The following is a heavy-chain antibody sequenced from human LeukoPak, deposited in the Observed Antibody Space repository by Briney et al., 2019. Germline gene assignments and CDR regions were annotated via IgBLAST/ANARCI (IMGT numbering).Heavy chain of an antibody. Sequence: GGSLRPSCAASGFTFSSYSMNWVRQAPGKGLEWVSSISSSSSYIYYADSVKGRFTISRDNAKNSLYLQMNSLRAEDTAVYYCARDRDYDSSGYYYGAFDIWGQGTMVTVSS. D-gene: IGHD3-22*01. V-gene: IGHV3-21*01. J-gene: IGHJ3*02. CDR2: ISSSSSYI. CDR3: ARDRDYDSSGYYYGAFDI. CDR1: GFTFSSYS.